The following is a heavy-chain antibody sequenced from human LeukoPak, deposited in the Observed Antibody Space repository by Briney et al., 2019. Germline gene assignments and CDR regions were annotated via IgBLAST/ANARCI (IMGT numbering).Heavy chain of an antibody. J-gene: IGHJ4*02. CDR1: GFTFSSYS. V-gene: IGHV3-21*01. CDR2: ISSSSSYI. Sequence: GGSLRLSXAASGFTFSSYSMNWVRQAPGKGLEWVSSISSSSSYIYYADSVKGRFTISRDNAKNSLYLQMNSLRAEDTAVYYCARVMVGATSYYLDYWGPGTLVTVSS. CDR3: ARVMVGATSYYLDY. D-gene: IGHD1-26*01.